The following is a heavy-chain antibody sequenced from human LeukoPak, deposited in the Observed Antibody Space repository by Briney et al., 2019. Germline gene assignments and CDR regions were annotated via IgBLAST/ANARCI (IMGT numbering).Heavy chain of an antibody. CDR3: ARGAKFRSYGSGTYYTSFSFDP. Sequence: ASVKVSCKVSVYTLTELSMHWVRQAPGKGLEWMGGFDPEDGETIYAQKFQGRVTMTEGTSTDTAYMELSSLRSEDTAVYDGARGAKFRSYGSGTYYTSFSFDPWGQGTLVTVSS. J-gene: IGHJ5*02. D-gene: IGHD3-10*01. V-gene: IGHV1-24*01. CDR1: VYTLTELS. CDR2: FDPEDGET.